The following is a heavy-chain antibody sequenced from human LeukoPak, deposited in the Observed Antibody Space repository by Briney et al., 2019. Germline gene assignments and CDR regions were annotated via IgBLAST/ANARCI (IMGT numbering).Heavy chain of an antibody. CDR3: AEDDDWGRYKH. V-gene: IGHV3-21*04. J-gene: IGHJ1*01. CDR2: ISSSSSYI. Sequence: GGSLRLSCAASGFTFSSYSMNWVRQAPGKGLEWVSSISSSSSYIYYTDSVKGRFTISRDNSKNTQSLQMNSLRAEDTAVYYCAEDDDWGRYKHWGEGTLVTVSS. CDR1: GFTFSSYS. D-gene: IGHD3-16*01.